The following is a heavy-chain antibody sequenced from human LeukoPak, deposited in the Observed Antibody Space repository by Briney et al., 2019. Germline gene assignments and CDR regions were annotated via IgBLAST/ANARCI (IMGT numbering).Heavy chain of an antibody. CDR3: ARDRITILGADDAFDI. J-gene: IGHJ3*02. CDR1: GFTFNSYW. V-gene: IGHV3-7*01. Sequence: GGSLRLSCAASGFTFNSYWMSWVRQAPGKGLEWVANIKQDGSEKYYLDSVKGRFTISRDNAKNSLYLQMNSLRAEDTAVYYCARDRITILGADDAFDIWGQGTMVTVSS. CDR2: IKQDGSEK. D-gene: IGHD3-3*01.